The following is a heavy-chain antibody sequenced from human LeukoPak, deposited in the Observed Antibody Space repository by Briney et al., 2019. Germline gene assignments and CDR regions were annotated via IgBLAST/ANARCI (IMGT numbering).Heavy chain of an antibody. CDR2: ISSRSSAI. Sequence: KPGGSLRLSCAASGFTFSDYALNWVRQAPGKGLEWLSYISSRSSAIYYADSVKGRFTISRDNAKNSLYLQMNSLRAEDTAVYYCASRKRGHEDYWGQGTLVTVSS. CDR3: ASRKRGHEDY. D-gene: IGHD3-10*01. J-gene: IGHJ4*02. V-gene: IGHV3-21*05. CDR1: GFTFSDYA.